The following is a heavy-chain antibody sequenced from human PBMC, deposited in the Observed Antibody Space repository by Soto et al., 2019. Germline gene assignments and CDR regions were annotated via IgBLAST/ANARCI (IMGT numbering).Heavy chain of an antibody. CDR1: GGTFSSYA. CDR2: IIPIFGTA. J-gene: IGHJ4*02. V-gene: IGHV1-69*06. CDR3: ARDHSGLYSRSSFVSANFDY. Sequence: GXSVKVSCKASGGTFSSYAISWVRQAPGQGLEWMGGIIPIFGTANYAQKFQGRVTITADKSTSTAYMELSSLRSEDTAVYYFARDHSGLYSRSSFVSANFDYWGQGTLVTVSS. D-gene: IGHD6-6*01.